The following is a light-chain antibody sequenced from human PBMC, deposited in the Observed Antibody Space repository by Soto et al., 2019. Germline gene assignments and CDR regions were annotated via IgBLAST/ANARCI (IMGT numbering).Light chain of an antibody. CDR2: AAS. Sequence: ASQMTQSPSSMSASIGARVTITCRASQGIRNDLGWYQQKPGKAPKLLIYAASSLQIGVPSRFSGSGSGTDFTLTISSLQPEDFATYYCQQYSNSVTFGQGTKVDIK. J-gene: IGKJ1*01. CDR3: QQYSNSVT. V-gene: IGKV1-6*01. CDR1: QGIRND.